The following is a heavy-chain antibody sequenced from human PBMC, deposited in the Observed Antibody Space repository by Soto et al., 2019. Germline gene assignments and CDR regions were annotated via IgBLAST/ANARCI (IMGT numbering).Heavy chain of an antibody. Sequence: QVQLVESGGGVVQPGRSLRLSCTASGFTFNEYGMYWVRQAPGKGLEWVSVIWYDGSNAYYADSVKGRFTTSRDNSKNTLYLQMNNVRVEDTAIYYCARGARTGTYYFDAWGQGTLVAVSS. D-gene: IGHD1-7*01. J-gene: IGHJ4*02. CDR1: GFTFNEYG. CDR3: ARGARTGTYYFDA. CDR2: IWYDGSNA. V-gene: IGHV3-33*01.